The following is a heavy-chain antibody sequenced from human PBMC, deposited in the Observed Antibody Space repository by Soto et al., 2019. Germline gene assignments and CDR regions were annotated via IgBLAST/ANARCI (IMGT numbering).Heavy chain of an antibody. Sequence: SETLSLTYTVSGGSISSGGYYWSWIRQHPGKGLEWIGYIYYSGSTYYSPSLKSRVTISVDTSKNQFSLKLSSVTAADTAVYYCARDSIAVAGTLDYWGQGTLVTVSS. J-gene: IGHJ4*02. CDR2: IYYSGST. V-gene: IGHV4-30-4*08. CDR1: GGSISSGGYY. CDR3: ARDSIAVAGTLDY. D-gene: IGHD6-19*01.